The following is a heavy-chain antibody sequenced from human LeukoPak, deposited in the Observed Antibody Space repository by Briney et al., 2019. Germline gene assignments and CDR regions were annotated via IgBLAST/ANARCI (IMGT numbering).Heavy chain of an antibody. Sequence: GGSLRLSCAASGFTVSSYYMNWVRQAPGKGLEWVSFLRFDATSNYYAESVRGRFIISRDNSRNTLYLQMSSLRTEDTAVYYCAKIDTFDYDTSGRHWLDSWGQGTLVTVSS. CDR2: LRFDATSN. D-gene: IGHD4-17*01. CDR1: GFTVSSYY. V-gene: IGHV3-30*02. J-gene: IGHJ5*01. CDR3: AKIDTFDYDTSGRHWLDS.